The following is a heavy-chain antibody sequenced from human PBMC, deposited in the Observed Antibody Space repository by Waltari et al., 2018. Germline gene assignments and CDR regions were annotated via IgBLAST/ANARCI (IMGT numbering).Heavy chain of an antibody. V-gene: IGHV3-15*07. CDR3: TTDLPPGYCSSTSCGFDY. D-gene: IGHD2-2*01. J-gene: IGHJ4*02. Sequence: EVQLVESGGGLVKPGGSLRLSCAASGFTFSNAWMNWVRQAPGKGLEWVGRIKSKTDGGTTDYAAPVKGRFTISRDDSKNTLYLQMNSLKTEDTAVYYCTTDLPPGYCSSTSCGFDYWGQGTLVTVSS. CDR1: GFTFSNAW. CDR2: IKSKTDGGTT.